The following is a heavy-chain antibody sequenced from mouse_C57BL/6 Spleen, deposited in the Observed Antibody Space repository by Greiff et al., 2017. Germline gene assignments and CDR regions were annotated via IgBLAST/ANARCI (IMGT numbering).Heavy chain of an antibody. Sequence: VQGVESGPGLVQPSQSLSITCTVSGFSLTSYGVHWVRQSPGKGLEWLGVIWSGGSTDYNAAFISRLSISKDNSKSQVFFKMNSLQADDTAIYYCARKGDYYGSSPWYFDVWGTGTTVTVSS. CDR3: ARKGDYYGSSPWYFDV. CDR2: IWSGGST. V-gene: IGHV2-2*01. J-gene: IGHJ1*03. D-gene: IGHD1-1*01. CDR1: GFSLTSYG.